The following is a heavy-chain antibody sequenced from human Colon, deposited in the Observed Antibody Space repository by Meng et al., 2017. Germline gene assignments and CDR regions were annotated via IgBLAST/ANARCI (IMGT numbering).Heavy chain of an antibody. Sequence: QVQLQQSGPGLGKPSQTLSLPCVISGDSVSSNTAPWNWIRQSPSRGLEWLGRTYYRSKWYNEYAVSVKSRMTFNADTSKNQVSLQVNSVTPEDTAVYYCARDHGYSYGLPLDYWGQGILVTVSS. V-gene: IGHV6-1*01. CDR2: TYYRSKWYN. CDR3: ARDHGYSYGLPLDY. CDR1: GDSVSSNTAP. D-gene: IGHD5-18*01. J-gene: IGHJ4*02.